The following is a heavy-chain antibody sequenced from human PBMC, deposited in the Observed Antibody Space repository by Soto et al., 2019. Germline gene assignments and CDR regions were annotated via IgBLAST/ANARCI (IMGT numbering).Heavy chain of an antibody. J-gene: IGHJ4*02. CDR1: DDSFRGAEYY. CDR3: ARGPAYIDGWRTFDL. D-gene: IGHD6-19*01. Sequence: SETLSLTCTVSDDSFRGAEYYWSWIRQPLGKGPEWIGYAYYNGDTKYNPALRSRVTMSEDTSKNQFSLRLSSVTAADTAVYFCARGPAYIDGWRTFDLWGRGILVTVSS. V-gene: IGHV4-61*08. CDR2: AYYNGDT.